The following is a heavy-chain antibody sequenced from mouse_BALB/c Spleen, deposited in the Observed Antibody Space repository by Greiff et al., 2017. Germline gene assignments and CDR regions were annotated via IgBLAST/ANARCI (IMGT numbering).Heavy chain of an antibody. CDR1: GYTFTSYW. D-gene: IGHD2-1*01. Sequence: VQRVESGAELVKPGASVKLSCKTSGYTFTSYWIQWVKQRPGQGLGWIGEIFPGTGTTYYNEKFKGKATLTIDTSSSTAYMQLSSLTSEDSAVYFCARKLPDYYAMDYWGQGTSVTVSS. J-gene: IGHJ4*01. CDR2: IFPGTGTT. V-gene: IGHV1S132*01. CDR3: ARKLPDYYAMDY.